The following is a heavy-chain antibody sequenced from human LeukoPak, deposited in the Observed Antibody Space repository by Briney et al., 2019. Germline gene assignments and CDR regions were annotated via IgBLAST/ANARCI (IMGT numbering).Heavy chain of an antibody. D-gene: IGHD1-26*01. CDR3: ARVSSPWSPRDAFDI. CDR2: TYYKSKWYN. J-gene: IGHJ3*02. CDR1: GDSVSSNSAA. V-gene: IGHV6-1*01. Sequence: SQTLSLTCAISGDSVSSNSAAWNWIRQSPSRGLEWLGRTYYKSKWYNDYAVSVKSRITINSDTSKNQFSLQLSSVTPDDTAVYYCARVSSPWSPRDAFDIWGQGTAVTVSS.